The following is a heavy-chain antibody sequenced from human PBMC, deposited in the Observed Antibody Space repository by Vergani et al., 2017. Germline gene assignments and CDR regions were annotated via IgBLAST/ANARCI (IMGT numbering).Heavy chain of an antibody. CDR3: ARSIVVVPAAIGLGLGFDP. Sequence: EVQLVQSGAEVKKPGDSLKISCKGSGYSFTSYWIGWVRQMPGKGLEWMGIIYPGDSDTSYSPSFQGQVTISADKSTSTAYLQWSSLKASDTAMYYCARSIVVVPAAIGLGLGFDPWGQGTLVTVSS. J-gene: IGHJ5*02. D-gene: IGHD2-2*01. CDR2: IYPGDSDT. V-gene: IGHV5-51*01. CDR1: GYSFTSYW.